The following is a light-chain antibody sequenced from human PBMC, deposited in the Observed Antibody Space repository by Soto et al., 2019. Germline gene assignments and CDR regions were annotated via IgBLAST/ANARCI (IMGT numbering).Light chain of an antibody. J-gene: IGKJ2*01. Sequence: EVVLTQSPGTLSLSPGERATLSCRASQTVNNNYFAWYQQKPGQAPRLLIFGSSDRATGIPDRFSGSGSGTDFTLTINRLEPEDFAVYYCQQYGSSPPYTFGQGTKLEIK. CDR3: QQYGSSPPYT. CDR2: GSS. CDR1: QTVNNNY. V-gene: IGKV3-20*01.